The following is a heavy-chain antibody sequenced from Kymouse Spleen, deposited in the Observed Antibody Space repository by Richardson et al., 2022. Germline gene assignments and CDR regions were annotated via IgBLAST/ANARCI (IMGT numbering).Heavy chain of an antibody. CDR3: ARLGYSGLDYYGMDV. J-gene: IGHJ6*02. CDR2: IYYSGST. V-gene: IGHV4-39*01. CDR1: GGSISSSSYY. D-gene: IGHD6-13*01,IGHD6-19*01,IGHD6-25*01. Sequence: QLQLQESGPGLVKPSETLSLTCTVSGGSISSSSYYWGWIRQPPGKGLEWIGSIYYSGSTYYNPSLKSRVTISVDTSKNQFSLKLSSVTAADTAVYYCARLGYSGLDYYGMDVWGQGTTVTVSS.